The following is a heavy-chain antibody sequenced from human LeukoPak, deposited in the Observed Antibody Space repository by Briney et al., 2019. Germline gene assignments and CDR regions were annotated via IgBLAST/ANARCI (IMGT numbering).Heavy chain of an antibody. D-gene: IGHD5-24*01. CDR2: ISGSGGST. Sequence: GGSLRLSCAASGFTFSSYAMSWVRQAPGKGLEWVSAISGSGGSTYYADSVKGRFTISRDNSKNTLYLQMNSLRAEDTAVYYCAKYEWVGRWLQLGYFDYWGQGTLVTVSS. V-gene: IGHV3-23*01. CDR1: GFTFSSYA. CDR3: AKYEWVGRWLQLGYFDY. J-gene: IGHJ4*02.